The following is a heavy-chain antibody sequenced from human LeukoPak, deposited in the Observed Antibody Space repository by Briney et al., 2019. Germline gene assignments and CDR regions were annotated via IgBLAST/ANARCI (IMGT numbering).Heavy chain of an antibody. D-gene: IGHD3-10*01. J-gene: IGHJ5*02. V-gene: IGHV1-18*01. CDR3: ARGESASSRWFDP. Sequence: KLQGRVTMTTDTSTSTAYMELRSLRSDDTAVYYCARGESASSRWFDPWGQGTLVTVPS.